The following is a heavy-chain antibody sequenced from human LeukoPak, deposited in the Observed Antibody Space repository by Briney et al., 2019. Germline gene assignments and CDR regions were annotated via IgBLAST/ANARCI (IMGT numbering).Heavy chain of an antibody. V-gene: IGHV3-53*01. CDR1: GFTVSSNY. CDR2: IYSGGST. J-gene: IGHJ4*02. Sequence: PGRSLRLSCAASGFTVSSNYMSWVRQAPGKGLEWVSVIYSGGSTYYADSVKGRFTISRDNSKNTPYLQMNSLRAEDTAVYYCARFFGIAAAGGYWGQGTLVTVSS. CDR3: ARFFGIAAAGGY. D-gene: IGHD6-13*01.